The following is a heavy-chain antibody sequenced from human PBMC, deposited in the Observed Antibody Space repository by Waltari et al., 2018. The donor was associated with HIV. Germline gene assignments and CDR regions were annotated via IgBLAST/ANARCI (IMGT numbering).Heavy chain of an antibody. CDR1: GGSMNTSDYY. D-gene: IGHD2-8*02. CDR2: IHYNGRT. CDR3: AIYSVLFMYDSRRAVLNWFDP. Sequence: QFKLQESGPRLRKPSETLSLTCMISGGSMNTSDYYWGWLRQPPGKGLEWIGNIHYNGRTFYNPSLQIRVTFSLDKSVNQFFFNFISVISADTAVYYCAIYSVLFMYDSRRAVLNWFDPWGQGLLVTVSS. J-gene: IGHJ5*02. V-gene: IGHV4-39*07.